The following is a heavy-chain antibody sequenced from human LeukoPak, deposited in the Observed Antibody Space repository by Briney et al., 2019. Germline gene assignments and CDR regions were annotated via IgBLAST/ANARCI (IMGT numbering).Heavy chain of an antibody. CDR1: GGSISSYY. V-gene: IGHV4-59*01. Sequence: SETLSLTCTVSGGSISSYYWSWIRQPPGGGLEWIGNIYYSGSTNYNPSLKRRVTVSVDTSKYQFSLMLTSVTAAHTAVYYCARESTAHSKVRGVMGYCDYWGQGTLVTVSS. J-gene: IGHJ4*02. CDR3: ARESTAHSKVRGVMGYCDY. D-gene: IGHD3-10*01. CDR2: IYYSGST.